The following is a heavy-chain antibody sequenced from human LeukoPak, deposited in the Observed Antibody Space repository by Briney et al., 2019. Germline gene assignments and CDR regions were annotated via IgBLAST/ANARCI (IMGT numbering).Heavy chain of an antibody. D-gene: IGHD6-13*01. CDR3: ARGGWGIAAAGTYCFDY. J-gene: IGHJ4*02. CDR2: IYPGDSDT. CDR1: GYIFSSYR. V-gene: IGHV5-51*01. Sequence: AEALMISCNGSGYIFSSYRIGWVRQMPGKGLEWRGIIYPGDSDTRYSPSFQGQVTISADKSISTAYLQWSTLKAADTAMYYCARGGWGIAAAGTYCFDYRGQGALVTVSS.